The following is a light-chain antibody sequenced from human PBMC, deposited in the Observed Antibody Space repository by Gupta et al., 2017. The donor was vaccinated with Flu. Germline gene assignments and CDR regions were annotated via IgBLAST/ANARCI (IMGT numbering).Light chain of an antibody. J-gene: IGLJ3*02. V-gene: IGLV1-36*01. CDR2: YDD. Sequence: QSVLTQPPSVSDAPRQRVTTSCSGSSSNIGNNAVNWYQQLPGKAPKLLIYYDDLLPSGVSDRFSGSKSGTSASLAISGLQSEDEADYYCAAWDDSLNGPVFGGGTKLTVL. CDR3: AAWDDSLNGPV. CDR1: SSNIGNNA.